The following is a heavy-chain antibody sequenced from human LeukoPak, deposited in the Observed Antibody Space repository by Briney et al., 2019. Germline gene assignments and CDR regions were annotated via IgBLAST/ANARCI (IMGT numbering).Heavy chain of an antibody. Sequence: SETLSLTCTVSGGSISSYYWSWIRQPPGKGLEWIGYIYYSGSTNYNPSLKSRVTISVDTSKNQFSLKLSSMTAADTAVYYCARSPGDYYGSGSYYNTDAFDIWGQGTMVTVSS. D-gene: IGHD3-10*01. CDR3: ARSPGDYYGSGSYYNTDAFDI. CDR2: IYYSGST. V-gene: IGHV4-59*01. J-gene: IGHJ3*02. CDR1: GGSISSYY.